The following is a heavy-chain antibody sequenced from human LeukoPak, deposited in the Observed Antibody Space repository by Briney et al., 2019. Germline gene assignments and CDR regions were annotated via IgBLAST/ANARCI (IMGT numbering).Heavy chain of an antibody. CDR3: VRAMDV. CDR2: IYVAGNT. V-gene: IGHV3-53*01. CDR1: GFTVSDNF. Sequence: GGSLRLSCAASGFTVSDNFMTWVRQAPGKGLEWVSVIYVAGNTYYADSVKGRFTVSRDNSKNSLFLQMNSLRAEDTAVYYCVRAMDVWGQGTTVTVSS. J-gene: IGHJ6*02.